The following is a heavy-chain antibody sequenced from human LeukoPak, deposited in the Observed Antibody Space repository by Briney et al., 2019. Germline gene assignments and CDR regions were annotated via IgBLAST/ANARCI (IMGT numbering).Heavy chain of an antibody. Sequence: GGSLRLSCAASGFTFSDYYMSWIRQAPGKGLEWVSYISSSGSTIYYADSVKGRFTISRDNAKNSLYLQMNSLRAEDTAVYYCARDSVYGGSYLGYFDYWGQGTLVTVSS. D-gene: IGHD1-26*01. CDR3: ARDSVYGGSYLGYFDY. J-gene: IGHJ4*02. CDR2: ISSSGSTI. V-gene: IGHV3-11*04. CDR1: GFTFSDYY.